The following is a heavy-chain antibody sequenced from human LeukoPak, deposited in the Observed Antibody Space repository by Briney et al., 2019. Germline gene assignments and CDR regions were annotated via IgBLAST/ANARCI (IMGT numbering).Heavy chain of an antibody. V-gene: IGHV3-74*01. CDR3: AILAPRDGYNP. J-gene: IGHJ5*02. CDR2: INGDGSSK. CDR1: GFTSSNFW. D-gene: IGHD5-24*01. Sequence: PGGSLRLSCAASGFTSSNFWMHWVRQVPGKGLVWVCDINGDGSSKYYADSVKGRFTISRDNAKNTVYLQMNSLRAEDTALYCCAILAPRDGYNPWGQGTLVTVSS.